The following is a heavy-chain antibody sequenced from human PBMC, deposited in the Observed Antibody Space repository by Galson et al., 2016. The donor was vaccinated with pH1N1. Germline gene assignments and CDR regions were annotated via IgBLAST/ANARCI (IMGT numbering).Heavy chain of an antibody. Sequence: SVKVSCKASGVTFGSYGISWVRQAPGQGLEWMGGINPMGGINPIFKTSNYAQNFQGRVTITADESMSTAYMELRSLRSEDTAIYYCAKDRYFDTSGYYFESYYWGQGTLITVSS. CDR1: GVTFGSYG. CDR2: INPMGGINPIFKTS. J-gene: IGHJ4*02. V-gene: IGHV1-69*13. CDR3: AKDRYFDTSGYYFESYY. D-gene: IGHD3-22*01.